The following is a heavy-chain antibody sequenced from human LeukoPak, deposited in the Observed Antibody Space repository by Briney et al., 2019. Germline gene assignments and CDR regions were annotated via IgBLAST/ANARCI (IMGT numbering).Heavy chain of an antibody. CDR2: ISSSRST. D-gene: IGHD3-22*01. Sequence: SETLSLTCTVSGGSIGRSSYYWSWIRQPAGKGLEWIGRISSSRSTNYNPSLKSRVTISVDTSKNQFSLKLSSVTAADTAVYFCARGPYSYDSSGAFDIWGQGTMVTVSS. CDR3: ARGPYSYDSSGAFDI. V-gene: IGHV4-61*02. J-gene: IGHJ3*02. CDR1: GGSIGRSSYY.